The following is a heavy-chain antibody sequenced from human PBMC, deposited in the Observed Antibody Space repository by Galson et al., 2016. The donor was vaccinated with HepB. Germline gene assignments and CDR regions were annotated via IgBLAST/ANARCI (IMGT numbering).Heavy chain of an antibody. V-gene: IGHV3-30-3*01. Sequence: SLRLSCAASGFTFSNCAMHWVRQAPGKGLEWVAIISYDGSIKYYADSVKGRFTISRDNSENTLYLQMNSLRPEDTAVYYCARYGSGWYGTRYYFDYWGQGTLVTVSS. CDR1: GFTFSNCA. CDR3: ARYGSGWYGTRYYFDY. D-gene: IGHD6-19*01. CDR2: ISYDGSIK. J-gene: IGHJ4*02.